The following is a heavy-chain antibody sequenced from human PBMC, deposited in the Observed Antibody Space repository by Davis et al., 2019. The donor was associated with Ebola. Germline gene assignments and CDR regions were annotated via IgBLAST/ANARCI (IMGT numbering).Heavy chain of an antibody. V-gene: IGHV3-23*01. CDR3: AKDEGALHFDY. J-gene: IGHJ4*02. D-gene: IGHD1-26*01. CDR2: ISGSSGSA. CDR1: GFTFSSCA. Sequence: GESLKISCAASGFTFSSCAMSWVRQAPGKGLEWVSGISGSSGSAYYADSVKGRFTISRDNSKNTLYLQMNSLRAEDTAVYYCAKDEGALHFDYWGQGTLVTVSS.